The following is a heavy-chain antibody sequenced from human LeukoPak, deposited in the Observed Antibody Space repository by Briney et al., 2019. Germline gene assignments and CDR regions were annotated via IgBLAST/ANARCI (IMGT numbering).Heavy chain of an antibody. J-gene: IGHJ4*02. CDR1: GGSFSGYY. Sequence: PSETLSLTCAVYGGSFSGYYWSWIRQPPGKGLEWIGSIYYSGSTYYNPSLKSRVTISVDTSKNQFSLKLSSVTAADTAVYYCARHGRWSGWFGPSGYFDYWGQGTLVTVSS. V-gene: IGHV4-34*01. CDR2: IYYSGST. D-gene: IGHD3-10*01. CDR3: ARHGRWSGWFGPSGYFDY.